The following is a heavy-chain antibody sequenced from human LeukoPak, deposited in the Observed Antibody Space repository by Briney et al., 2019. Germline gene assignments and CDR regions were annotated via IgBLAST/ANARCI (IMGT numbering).Heavy chain of an antibody. CDR2: ISYDGGNK. CDR3: AKMSRVTVAGAYIDF. Sequence: GTSLRLSCAASGFTFSSYAFHWVRQAPGKGLEWVAVISYDGGNKYYVESVKGRFTISRDNSRNTLYLQMNSLRVEDTAIHYCAKMSRVTVAGAYIDFWGQGTLVTVSS. D-gene: IGHD6-19*01. J-gene: IGHJ4*02. CDR1: GFTFSSYA. V-gene: IGHV3-30-3*02.